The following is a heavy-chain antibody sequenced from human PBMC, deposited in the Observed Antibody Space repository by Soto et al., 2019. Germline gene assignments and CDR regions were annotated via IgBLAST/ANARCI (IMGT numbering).Heavy chain of an antibody. CDR3: AKEKPTTTCFDS. Sequence: GGSLRLSCVASGFSFSTYPMTWVRQAPGKGLEWVSLISGSGTNTYYAESVKGRFTISRDNSQNTLYLKMNTLRAEDTAVNYCAKEKPTTTCFDSWGQGTLVAVSS. J-gene: IGHJ4*02. CDR2: ISGSGTNT. V-gene: IGHV3-23*01. CDR1: GFSFSTYP. D-gene: IGHD1-1*01.